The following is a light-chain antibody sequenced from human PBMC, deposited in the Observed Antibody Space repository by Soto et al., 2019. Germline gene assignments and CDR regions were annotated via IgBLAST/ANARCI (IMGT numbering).Light chain of an antibody. CDR3: QHYGSSRGT. CDR1: QSVSSSS. Sequence: EIVLTQSPGTLPLSPGERTTLSCRASQSVSSSSIAWYQQKPRQAPRLLIYGASSRATGIPDRFSGSGSGTDFTVTISRLEPEGFAVYYCQHYGSSRGTFGQGTKVEIK. CDR2: GAS. V-gene: IGKV3-20*01. J-gene: IGKJ1*01.